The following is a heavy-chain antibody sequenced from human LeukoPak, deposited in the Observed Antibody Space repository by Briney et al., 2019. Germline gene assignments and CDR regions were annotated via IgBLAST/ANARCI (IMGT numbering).Heavy chain of an antibody. CDR2: IIPILGIA. Sequence: SVKVSCKASGGTFSSYAISWVRQAPGQGLEWMGRIIPILGIANYAQKFQGRVTITADKSTSTAYMELSSLRSEDTAVYYCATSGGNSHFDYWGQGTLVTVSS. J-gene: IGHJ4*02. CDR1: GGTFSSYA. V-gene: IGHV1-69*04. D-gene: IGHD4-23*01. CDR3: ATSGGNSHFDY.